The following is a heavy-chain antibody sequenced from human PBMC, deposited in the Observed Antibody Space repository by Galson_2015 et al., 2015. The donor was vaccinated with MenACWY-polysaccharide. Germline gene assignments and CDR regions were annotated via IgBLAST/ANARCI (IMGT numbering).Heavy chain of an antibody. CDR2: IWHDGNKK. CDR1: GFTFRSYG. Sequence: SLRLSCAASGFTFRSYGMHWVRQAPGKGLEWVVVIWHDGNKKYYADSVKGRFTISRDNSRNTLYLQMNSLTAEDTAVYYCARDGSVRGTYPIDYWGQGTLVTVPS. D-gene: IGHD3-16*01. V-gene: IGHV3-33*01. J-gene: IGHJ4*02. CDR3: ARDGSVRGTYPIDY.